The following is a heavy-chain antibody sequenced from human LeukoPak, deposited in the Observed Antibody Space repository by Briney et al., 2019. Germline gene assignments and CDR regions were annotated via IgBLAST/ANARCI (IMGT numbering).Heavy chain of an antibody. D-gene: IGHD6-13*01. CDR1: GGTFSSYA. CDR3: ARPYSSSWYGAGWFDP. CDR2: IIPIFGTA. V-gene: IGHV1-69*05. Sequence: ASVKVSCKASGGTFSSYAISWVRQAPGQGLEWMGGIIPIFGTANYAQKFQGRVTMTTDTSTSTAYMELRSLRTDDTAVYYCARPYSSSWYGAGWFDPWGQGTLVTVSS. J-gene: IGHJ5*02.